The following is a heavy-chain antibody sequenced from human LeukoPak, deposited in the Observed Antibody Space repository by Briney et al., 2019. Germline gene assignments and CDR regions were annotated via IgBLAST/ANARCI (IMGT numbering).Heavy chain of an antibody. J-gene: IGHJ4*02. D-gene: IGHD6-6*01. Sequence: GGSPRLSCAASGFTFSSYAMSWVRQAPGKGLEWVSAISGSGGSTYYADSVKGRFTISRDNSKNTLYLQMNSLRAEDTAVYYCAKPLGSSIAGYWGQGTLVTVSS. CDR1: GFTFSSYA. V-gene: IGHV3-23*01. CDR3: AKPLGSSIAGY. CDR2: ISGSGGST.